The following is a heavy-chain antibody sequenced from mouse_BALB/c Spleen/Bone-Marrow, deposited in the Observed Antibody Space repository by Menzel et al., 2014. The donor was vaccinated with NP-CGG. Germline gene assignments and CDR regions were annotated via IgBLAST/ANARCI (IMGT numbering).Heavy chain of an antibody. CDR2: ISSGSFTI. CDR3: ARGYYDYDGGYYYAMDY. V-gene: IGHV5-17*02. Sequence: EVMLVESGGGLVQPGGSRKLSCAASGFTSSSFGMHWVRQAPEKGLDWVAYISSGSFTIYYADTVKGRFTISRDNPKNTLFLQMTSLRSEDTAMYYCARGYYDYDGGYYYAMDYWGQGTSVTVSS. D-gene: IGHD2-4*01. J-gene: IGHJ4*01. CDR1: GFTSSSFG.